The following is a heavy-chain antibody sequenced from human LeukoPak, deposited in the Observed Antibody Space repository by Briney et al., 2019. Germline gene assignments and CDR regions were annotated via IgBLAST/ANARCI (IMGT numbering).Heavy chain of an antibody. J-gene: IGHJ4*02. D-gene: IGHD4-17*01. Sequence: ASVKVSCKASGYTFTGYYMHWVRQAPGQGLEWMGWINPDSGGTNYALNFQGRVTMTRDTSISTAHMELSRLTSDDTAVYYCARGIGDYGDSAFDYWGQGALVTVSS. CDR2: INPDSGGT. CDR1: GYTFTGYY. V-gene: IGHV1-2*02. CDR3: ARGIGDYGDSAFDY.